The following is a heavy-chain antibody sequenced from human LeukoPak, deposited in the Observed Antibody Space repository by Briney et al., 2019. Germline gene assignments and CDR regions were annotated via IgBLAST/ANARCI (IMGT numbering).Heavy chain of an antibody. J-gene: IGHJ4*02. D-gene: IGHD1-26*01. CDR1: GFTFSAYI. V-gene: IGHV3-21*01. CDR3: ARAGDSGSYLFFDY. Sequence: GGSLRLSCAASGFTFSAYIMNWVRQAPGKGLEWVSSISSSSTYIYYADPVKGRFTISRDNAKNSLYLQMNILRAEDTAVYYCARAGDSGSYLFFDYWGQGTLVTVSS. CDR2: ISSSSTYI.